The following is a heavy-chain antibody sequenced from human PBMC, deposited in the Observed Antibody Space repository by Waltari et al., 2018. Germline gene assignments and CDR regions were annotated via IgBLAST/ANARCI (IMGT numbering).Heavy chain of an antibody. Sequence: EVQLVESGGGLVQPGGSLRRSCAASGFSLSVYGMNWVRQAPGKGLEWLSFITSSGPTIHYADSVRGRFTVSWDNTKNSLSLQMNSLRAEDTAVYYCARVWGVTTSDFWGQGTLVTVSS. CDR2: ITSSGPTI. V-gene: IGHV3-48*03. CDR3: ARVWGVTTSDF. J-gene: IGHJ4*02. CDR1: GFSLSVYG. D-gene: IGHD4-17*01.